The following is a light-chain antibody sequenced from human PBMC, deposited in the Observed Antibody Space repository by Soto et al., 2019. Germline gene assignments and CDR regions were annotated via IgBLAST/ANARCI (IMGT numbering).Light chain of an antibody. V-gene: IGLV2-8*01. Sequence: QSALTQPASASGSPGQSVTISCTGTSSDVGGYNFVSWYQQHPGKAPQLIIYEVTKRPSGVPDRFSGSKSGNTASLTVSGLQTEDEADYYCSSYAATNNYVFGSGTKVNVL. CDR3: SSYAATNNYV. CDR2: EVT. J-gene: IGLJ1*01. CDR1: SSDVGGYNF.